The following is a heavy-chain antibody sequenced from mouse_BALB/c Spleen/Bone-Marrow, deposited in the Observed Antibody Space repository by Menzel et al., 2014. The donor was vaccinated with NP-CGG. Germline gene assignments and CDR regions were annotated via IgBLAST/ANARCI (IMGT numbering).Heavy chain of an antibody. CDR3: ARSEGGRRGLFDY. J-gene: IGHJ2*01. Sequence: EVHLVESGGGLVQPGGSLKLSCAASGFTFSSYGVSWVRQTPDKRLEWVATISSGGSYTYYPDSVKGRFTISRDNAKNTLYLQMSSLKSEDTAMYYCARSEGGRRGLFDYWGQGTTLTVSS. V-gene: IGHV5-6*01. CDR2: ISSGGSYT. CDR1: GFTFSSYG.